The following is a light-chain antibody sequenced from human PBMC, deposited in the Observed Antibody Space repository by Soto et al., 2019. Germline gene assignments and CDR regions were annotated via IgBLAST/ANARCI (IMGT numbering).Light chain of an antibody. J-gene: IGKJ4*01. Sequence: DIQMTQFPSTLSASVGDRVTITCRASQSIRSWLAWYQQKPGKAPNLLIYKASSLPSGVPSRFSGSGYGTEVTLTISSLQPDDIATYYCQQYDSYSTFGGGTKVQIK. CDR1: QSIRSW. CDR2: KAS. V-gene: IGKV1-5*03. CDR3: QQYDSYST.